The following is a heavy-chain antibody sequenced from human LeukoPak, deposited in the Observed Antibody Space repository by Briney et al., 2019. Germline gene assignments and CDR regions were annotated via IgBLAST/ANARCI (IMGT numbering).Heavy chain of an antibody. CDR2: ISSSSSYI. V-gene: IGHV3-21*01. D-gene: IGHD3-16*02. CDR1: GFTFSSYS. Sequence: PGGSLRLSCAASGFTFSSYSMNWVRQAPGKGLEWVSSISSSSSYIYYADSVKGRFTISRDNAKNSLYLQMNSLRAEDTAVYHCARATTFGGVIVIPRGYYYYGMDVWGQGTTVTVSS. J-gene: IGHJ6*02. CDR3: ARATTFGGVIVIPRGYYYYGMDV.